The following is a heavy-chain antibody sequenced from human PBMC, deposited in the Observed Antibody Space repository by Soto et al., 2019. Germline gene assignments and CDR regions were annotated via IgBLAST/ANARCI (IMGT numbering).Heavy chain of an antibody. CDR1: GYTFTGYY. Sequence: GASVKVSCKASGYTFTGYYMHWVRQAPGQGLEWMGWINPNSGGTNYAQKFQGRVTMTRDTSISTAYMELSRLRSDDTAVYYCARHCGGDCYDGMDVWGQGTTVTVSS. V-gene: IGHV1-2*02. CDR3: ARHCGGDCYDGMDV. J-gene: IGHJ6*02. D-gene: IGHD2-21*02. CDR2: INPNSGGT.